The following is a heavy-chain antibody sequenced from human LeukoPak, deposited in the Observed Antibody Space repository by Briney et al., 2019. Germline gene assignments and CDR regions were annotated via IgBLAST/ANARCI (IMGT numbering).Heavy chain of an antibody. V-gene: IGHV3-15*01. CDR1: GFTFSDAW. Sequence: PGGSPRLSCAGSGFTFSDAWMSWVRQAPGKGLEWVGRIKTKTDGGTTDYAAPVKGRFTISRDDSQNTLYMEMNSLKTEDTAVYYCTTDRRYNSFYWGQGTLVTVSS. D-gene: IGHD1-14*01. CDR2: IKTKTDGGTT. J-gene: IGHJ4*02. CDR3: TTDRRYNSFY.